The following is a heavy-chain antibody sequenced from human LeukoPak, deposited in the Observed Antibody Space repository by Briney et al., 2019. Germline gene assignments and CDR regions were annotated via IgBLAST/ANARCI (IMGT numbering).Heavy chain of an antibody. Sequence: SETLSPTCIVSSGSINNHYWSWIRQSPGKGLEWIGYIHDSGSTNYNPSLKRRVTISIDKSKNQFSLELSSVTAEDTAVYYCARDQIGYGLDYWGQGTLVTVSS. J-gene: IGHJ4*02. CDR2: IHDSGST. V-gene: IGHV4-59*11. CDR3: ARDQIGYGLDY. D-gene: IGHD5-18*01. CDR1: SGSINNHY.